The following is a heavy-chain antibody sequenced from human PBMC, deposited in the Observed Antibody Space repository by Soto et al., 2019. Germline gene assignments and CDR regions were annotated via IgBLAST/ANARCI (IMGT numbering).Heavy chain of an antibody. Sequence: QVRLVESGGGLVKPGGSLRLSCAASGFTFSDYYMSWIRQAPGKGLEWVSYISSSGSTIYYADSVKGRFTISRDNAKNSLYLQMNSLRAEDTAVYYCARTVITIFGVVINTDAFDIWGQGTMVTVSS. CDR3: ARTVITIFGVVINTDAFDI. CDR2: ISSSGSTI. CDR1: GFTFSDYY. V-gene: IGHV3-11*01. D-gene: IGHD3-3*01. J-gene: IGHJ3*02.